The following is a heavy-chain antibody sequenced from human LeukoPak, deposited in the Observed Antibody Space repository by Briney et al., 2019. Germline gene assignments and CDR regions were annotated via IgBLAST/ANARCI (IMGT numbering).Heavy chain of an antibody. J-gene: IGHJ4*02. Sequence: PGGSLRHSCAASGFTFSSYEMNWVRQAPGKGLEWVSVIYSGSGGSTYYADSVKGRFTISRDNSKNTLYLQMNSLRAEDTAVYYCARHGMVRGVTYFDYWGQGTLVTVSS. V-gene: IGHV3-NL1*01. CDR2: IYSGSGGST. CDR1: GFTFSSYE. CDR3: ARHGMVRGVTYFDY. D-gene: IGHD3-10*01.